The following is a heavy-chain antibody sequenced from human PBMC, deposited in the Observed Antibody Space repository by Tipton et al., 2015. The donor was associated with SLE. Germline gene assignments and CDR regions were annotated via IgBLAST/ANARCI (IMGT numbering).Heavy chain of an antibody. CDR1: GYTFTDYY. V-gene: IGHV1-2*06. Sequence: QVQLVQSGAEAKKPGASVKVSCKASGYTFTDYYMYWVRQAPGQGLEWVGRINPNSGATNYAQNFQGRVTMTRDTSTSTAYMELSSLRSDDTAVYYCARDGHHLLTVGWFDPWGQGTLVTVSS. CDR3: ARDGHHLLTVGWFDP. D-gene: IGHD2-2*01. CDR2: INPNSGAT. J-gene: IGHJ5*02.